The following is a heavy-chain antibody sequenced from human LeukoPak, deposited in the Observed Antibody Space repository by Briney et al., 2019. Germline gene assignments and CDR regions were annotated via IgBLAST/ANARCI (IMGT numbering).Heavy chain of an antibody. CDR2: IIPIFGTA. CDR1: GGTFSSYA. CDR3: ARVYYDDILTGSPIDVFDI. Sequence: SVKVSRKASGGTFSSYAISWVRQAPGQGLEWMGGIIPIFGTANYAQKFQGRVTITADKSTSTAYMELSSLRSGDTAVYYCARVYYDDILTGSPIDVFDIWGQGTMVTVSS. V-gene: IGHV1-69*06. J-gene: IGHJ3*02. D-gene: IGHD3-9*01.